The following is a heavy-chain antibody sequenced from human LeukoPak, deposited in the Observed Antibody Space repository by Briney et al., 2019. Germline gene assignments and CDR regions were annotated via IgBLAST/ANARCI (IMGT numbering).Heavy chain of an antibody. CDR3: ARGLYCSGGSCYGWFDP. D-gene: IGHD2-15*01. J-gene: IGHJ5*02. Sequence: SETLSLTCTVSGGSISSGGYYWSWIRQHPGKGLEWIGYIYYSGSTYYNPSLKSRVTISVDTSKNQFSLKLGSVTAADTAVYYCARGLYCSGGSCYGWFDPWGQGTLVTVSS. CDR1: GGSISSGGYY. V-gene: IGHV4-31*03. CDR2: IYYSGST.